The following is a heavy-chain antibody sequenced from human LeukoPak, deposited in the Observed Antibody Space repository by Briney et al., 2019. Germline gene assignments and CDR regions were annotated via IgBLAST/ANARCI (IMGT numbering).Heavy chain of an antibody. V-gene: IGHV4-30-2*01. CDR1: GGSISSGGYS. Sequence: PSQTLSLTCAVSGGSISSGGYSWSWIRQPPEKGLEWIGYIYHSGSTYYNPPLKSRVTISVDRSKNQFSLKLSSVTAADTAVYYCARSYDSSGVYDYWGQGTLVTVSS. D-gene: IGHD3-22*01. CDR2: IYHSGST. J-gene: IGHJ4*02. CDR3: ARSYDSSGVYDY.